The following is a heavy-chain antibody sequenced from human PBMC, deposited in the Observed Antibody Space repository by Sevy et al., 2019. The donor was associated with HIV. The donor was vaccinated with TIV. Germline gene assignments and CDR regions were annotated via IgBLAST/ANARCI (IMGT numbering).Heavy chain of an antibody. V-gene: IGHV4-31*03. CDR3: ARSLPPLSLDY. CDR1: GGSISSGGYY. CDR2: INYSGST. J-gene: IGHJ4*02. Sequence: SETLSLTCTVSGGSISSGGYYWSWIRQHPGKGLEWIGYINYSGSTYYNPSLKSRVTISVDTSKKQFALKLSSVTAADTDVYYCARSLPPLSLDYWGQGTLVTVSS.